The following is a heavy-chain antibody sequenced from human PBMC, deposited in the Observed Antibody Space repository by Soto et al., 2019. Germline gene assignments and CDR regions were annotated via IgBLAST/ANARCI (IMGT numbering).Heavy chain of an antibody. D-gene: IGHD6-19*01. CDR3: ATTPLPGIAVAGKGLTFDY. V-gene: IGHV4-59*01. CDR1: GGSISSYY. Sequence: SETLSLTCTVSGGSISSYYWSWIRQPPGKGLEWIGYIYYSGSTNYNPSLKSRVTISVDTSKNQFSLKLSSVTAADTAVYYCATTPLPGIAVAGKGLTFDYWGQGTLVTVSS. CDR2: IYYSGST. J-gene: IGHJ4*02.